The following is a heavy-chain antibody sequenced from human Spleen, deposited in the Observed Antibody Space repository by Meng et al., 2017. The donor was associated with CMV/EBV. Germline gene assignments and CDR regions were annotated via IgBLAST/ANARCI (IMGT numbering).Heavy chain of an antibody. J-gene: IGHJ4*02. V-gene: IGHV4-61*01. D-gene: IGHD6-19*01. CDR3: AAAPRGIAVT. CDR2: IPYIGST. CDR1: GGSVSSGSYY. Sequence: SETLSLTCTVSGGSVSSGSYYWSWLRQPPGKGLEWIGYIPYIGSTNYNLSLKSRVTISVDTSESQFSLKLSSVTAADPAVYYCAAAPRGIAVTWGRGTLVTVSS.